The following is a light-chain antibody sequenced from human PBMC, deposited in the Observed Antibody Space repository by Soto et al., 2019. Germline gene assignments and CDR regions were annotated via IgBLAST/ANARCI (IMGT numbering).Light chain of an antibody. J-gene: IGKJ4*01. Sequence: QLTQSPSSLSASVGDRVTINCRASQGISSYLAWYQQKPGKVPKFLIYAASTLQSGVPSRFTGSGSGTDFTLTITSLQPEDFATYYCLQVNSFPLSFGGGTKVEIK. CDR1: QGISSY. CDR2: AAS. V-gene: IGKV1-9*01. CDR3: LQVNSFPLS.